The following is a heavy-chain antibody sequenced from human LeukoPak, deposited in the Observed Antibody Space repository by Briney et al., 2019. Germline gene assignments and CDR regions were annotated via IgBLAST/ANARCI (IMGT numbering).Heavy chain of an antibody. CDR3: ARGRKCTNGVCYTSGPNWFDP. CDR1: GGSFSGYY. J-gene: IGHJ5*02. V-gene: IGHV4-34*01. CDR2: INHSGST. D-gene: IGHD2-8*01. Sequence: SETLSLTCAVYGGSFSGYYWSWIRQPPGKGLEWIGEINHSGSTNYNPSLKSRVTISVDTSKNQFSLKLSSVTAADTAVYYCARGRKCTNGVCYTSGPNWFDPWGQGTLVTVSS.